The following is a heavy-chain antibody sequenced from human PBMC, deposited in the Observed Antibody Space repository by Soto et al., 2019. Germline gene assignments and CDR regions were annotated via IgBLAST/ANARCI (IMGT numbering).Heavy chain of an antibody. V-gene: IGHV4-31*01. Sequence: SETLSLTCTVSGGSISSGGYYWSWMPQGPGQGLEWIGYIYYSGINYYNPSLQSTVTISVDTYKKQFSLKLISVTAAATAVYYCARGSRRETAMVLDAFDIWGQGTMVTVSS. CDR1: GGSISSGGYY. CDR2: IYYSGIN. CDR3: ARGSRRETAMVLDAFDI. D-gene: IGHD5-18*01. J-gene: IGHJ3*02.